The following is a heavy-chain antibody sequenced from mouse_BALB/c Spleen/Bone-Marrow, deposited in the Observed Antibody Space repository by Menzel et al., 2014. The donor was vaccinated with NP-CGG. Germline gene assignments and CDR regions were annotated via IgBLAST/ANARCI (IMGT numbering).Heavy chain of an antibody. CDR3: ARRGERYEAWFPY. V-gene: IGHV14-3*02. CDR1: GFNIKDSY. CDR2: IDPANGNT. Sequence: EVQLQQSGAELVKPAASVRLSCTASGFNIKDSYMHWVEQRPEQGLEWIGRIDPANGNTKYGPKFQGKATIALDTSSNTAHLQLSSLTSEDTAVYFCARRGERYEAWFPYWGQGTLVTVSA. J-gene: IGHJ3*01. D-gene: IGHD2-14*01.